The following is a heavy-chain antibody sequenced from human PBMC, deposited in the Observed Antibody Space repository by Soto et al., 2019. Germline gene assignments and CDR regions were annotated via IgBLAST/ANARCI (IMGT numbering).Heavy chain of an antibody. CDR3: ANADRGSIAARPHDY. V-gene: IGHV3-30*18. J-gene: IGHJ4*02. CDR1: GFTFSSYG. CDR2: ISYDGSNK. Sequence: QVQLVESGGGVVQPGRSLRLSCAASGFTFSSYGMHWVRQAPGKGLEWVAVISYDGSNKYYADSVKGRFTISRDNSKNTLYLQMNSLRAEDTAVYYCANADRGSIAARPHDYWGQGTLVTVSS. D-gene: IGHD6-6*01.